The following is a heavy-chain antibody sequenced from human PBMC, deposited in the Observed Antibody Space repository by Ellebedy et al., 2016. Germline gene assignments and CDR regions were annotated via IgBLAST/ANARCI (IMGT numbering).Heavy chain of an antibody. D-gene: IGHD4-17*01. CDR3: VHRTTVTSFDC. CDR1: GFSLTTSTVV. V-gene: IGHV2-5*01. CDR2: IYGHDDK. J-gene: IGHJ4*02. Sequence: SGPTLVKPTQTLTLTCTFSGFSLTTSTVVVGWVRQPPGGAPEWLAFIYGHDDKRYSPSLRNRLTITKDTSNNQVVLTLTNMDPVDTATYYCVHRTTVTSFDCWGQGTLATVSS.